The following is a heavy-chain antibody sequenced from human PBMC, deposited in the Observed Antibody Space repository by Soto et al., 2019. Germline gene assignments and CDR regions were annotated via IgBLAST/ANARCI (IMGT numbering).Heavy chain of an antibody. J-gene: IGHJ4*02. CDR2: ISAHNGNT. Sequence: ASVKVSCKGSGYDFTTYGITWVRHAPGQGLEWMAWISAHNGNTDYAQKLQGRVTVTRDTSTSTAYMELRSLRSDDTAVYYCARGRYGDYWGQGALVT. D-gene: IGHD1-1*01. V-gene: IGHV1-18*01. CDR1: GYDFTTYG. CDR3: ARGRYGDY.